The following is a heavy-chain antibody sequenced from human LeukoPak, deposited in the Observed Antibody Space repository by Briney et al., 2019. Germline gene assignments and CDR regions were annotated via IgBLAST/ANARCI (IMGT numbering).Heavy chain of an antibody. J-gene: IGHJ4*02. CDR1: GGSFSGYH. CDR2: INRSGST. D-gene: IGHD6-19*01. CDR3: ARGRGRIAVAGTFFFDY. V-gene: IGHV4-34*01. Sequence: PSETLSLTCAVYGGSFSGYHWSWIRQPPGKGLEWIGEINRSGSTNYNPSLKSRVTISVDTSKNRFSLKLSSVTAADTAVYYCARGRGRIAVAGTFFFDYWGQGTLVTVSS.